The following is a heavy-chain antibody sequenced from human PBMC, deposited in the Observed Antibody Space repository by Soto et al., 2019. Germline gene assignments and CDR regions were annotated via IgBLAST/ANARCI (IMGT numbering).Heavy chain of an antibody. CDR3: ARYYYDSSGYPLGFDY. J-gene: IGHJ4*02. Sequence: ASVKASCKESGYTFASYYMHSVRHAPRQGLEWMGIINPSGGSTSYAQKFQGRVTMTRDTSTSTVYMELSSLRSEDTAVYYCARYYYDSSGYPLGFDYWGQGTLVTVSS. CDR2: INPSGGST. V-gene: IGHV1-46*01. CDR1: GYTFASYY. D-gene: IGHD3-22*01.